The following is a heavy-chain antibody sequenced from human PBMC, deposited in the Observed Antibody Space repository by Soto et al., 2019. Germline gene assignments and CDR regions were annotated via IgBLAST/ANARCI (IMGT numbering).Heavy chain of an antibody. CDR3: VRDSPGGNPFDY. D-gene: IGHD2-15*01. Sequence: SETLSLTCSVPGGSISSYYWSWIRQPPGKGLEWIGYIYDSGSTNYNPSLKSRVTISVDTSKNQFSLKMSSVTAADTAVYYCVRDSPGGNPFDYWGQGTLVTVSS. CDR2: IYDSGST. J-gene: IGHJ4*02. V-gene: IGHV4-59*01. CDR1: GGSISSYY.